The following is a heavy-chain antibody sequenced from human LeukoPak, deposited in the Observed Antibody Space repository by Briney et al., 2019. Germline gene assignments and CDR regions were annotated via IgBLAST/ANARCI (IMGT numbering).Heavy chain of an antibody. Sequence: SETLSLTCTVSGGSISSHYWSWIRQPPGKRLEWIGYIYYSGSTNYNPSLKSRVTISVDTSKNQFSLKLSSVTAADTAVYYCARDSYGTSPDYWGQGTLVTVSS. D-gene: IGHD1-7*01. J-gene: IGHJ4*02. CDR3: ARDSYGTSPDY. CDR1: GGSISSHY. V-gene: IGHV4-59*11. CDR2: IYYSGST.